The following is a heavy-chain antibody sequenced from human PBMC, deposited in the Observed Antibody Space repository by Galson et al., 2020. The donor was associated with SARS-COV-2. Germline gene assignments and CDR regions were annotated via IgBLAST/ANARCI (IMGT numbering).Heavy chain of an antibody. V-gene: IGHV3-30-3*01. J-gene: IGHJ4*02. CDR2: ISYDGSNK. D-gene: IGHD3-10*01. Sequence: SCGACGFTFSSSAMYRVRQAPGKGLEWVAVISYDGSNKYYADSVKGRFTISRDNSKNTLYLQMNSLRAEDTAVYYCATYGSGSYYPHLFDYWGQGTLVTVSS. CDR1: GFTFSSSA. CDR3: ATYGSGSYYPHLFDY.